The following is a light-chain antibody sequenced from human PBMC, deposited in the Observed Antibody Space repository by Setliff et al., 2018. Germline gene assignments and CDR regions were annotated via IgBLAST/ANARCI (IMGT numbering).Light chain of an antibody. V-gene: IGLV2-14*01. J-gene: IGLJ1*01. Sequence: QSVLTQPASVSGSPGQSIAVSCTGSGSDVGAYKFVSWYQQRPGKAPRLMIYDVSNRPSGVSDRFSGSKSGNTASLTISGLQAEDEADYYCCSYTGTSTPYVFGNGTKGTVL. CDR1: GSDVGAYKF. CDR3: CSYTGTSTPYV. CDR2: DVS.